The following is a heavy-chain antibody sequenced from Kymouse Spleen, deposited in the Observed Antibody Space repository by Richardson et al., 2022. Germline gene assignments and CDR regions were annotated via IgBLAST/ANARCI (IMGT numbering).Heavy chain of an antibody. CDR1: GYTFTSYD. D-gene: IGHD3-10*01. J-gene: IGHJ3*02. CDR3: ARGLLYYGSGSYYNAGAFDI. CDR2: MNPNSGNT. V-gene: IGHV1-8*01. Sequence: QVQLVQSGAEVKKPGASVKVSCKASGYTFTSYDINWVRQATGQGLEWMGWMNPNSGNTGYAQKFQGRVTMTRNTSISTAYMELSSLRSEDTAVYYCARGLLYYGSGSYYNAGAFDIWGQGTMVTVSS.